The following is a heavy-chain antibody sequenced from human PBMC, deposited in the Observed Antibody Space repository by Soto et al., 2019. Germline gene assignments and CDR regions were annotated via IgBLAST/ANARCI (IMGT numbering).Heavy chain of an antibody. V-gene: IGHV1-3*01. CDR1: GYTFTSYA. J-gene: IGHJ6*02. CDR3: ARGLLYFSGGSCYSGSDYYYYGMDV. Sequence: ASVKVSCKASGYTFTSYAMHWVRQAPGQRLEWMGWINAGNGNTKYSQKFQGRVTITRDTSASTAYMELSSLRSEDTAVYYCARGLLYFSGGSCYSGSDYYYYGMDVWGQGTTVTVSS. D-gene: IGHD2-15*01. CDR2: INAGNGNT.